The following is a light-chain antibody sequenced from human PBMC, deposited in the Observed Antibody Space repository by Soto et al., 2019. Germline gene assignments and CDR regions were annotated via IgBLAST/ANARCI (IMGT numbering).Light chain of an antibody. J-gene: IGKJ2*01. CDR3: QQTNSPPHS. CDR2: GTS. CDR1: QTISRY. V-gene: IGKV1-39*01. Sequence: DIQMTQSPSSLSASVGDRVTITCRESQTISRYLNWYQHKPGKLPKLMIYGTSNLQSGVPSRFSGSGSGTDFTLTISSLQPEDFATYYCQQTNSPPHSFGQGTKLEIK.